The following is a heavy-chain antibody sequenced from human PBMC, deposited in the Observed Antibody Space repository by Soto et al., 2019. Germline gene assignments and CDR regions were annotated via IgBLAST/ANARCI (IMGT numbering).Heavy chain of an antibody. D-gene: IGHD6-19*01. CDR2: ISWNSGII. CDR3: AKDRDSSGWYLGYGMDV. J-gene: IGHJ6*02. V-gene: IGHV3-9*01. Sequence: PGGSLRLSCAASGFPFDDYAMHWVRPALGKGLESVSGISWNSGIIGYADSVKARFTISRDNAKNSLYLQRNSLRAEDTDLYCCAKDRDSSGWYLGYGMDVWGQGTTVTVSS. CDR1: GFPFDDYA.